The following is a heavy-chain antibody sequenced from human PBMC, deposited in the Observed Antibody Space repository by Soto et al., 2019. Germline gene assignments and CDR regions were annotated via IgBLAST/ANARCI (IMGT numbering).Heavy chain of an antibody. V-gene: IGHV3-33*01. CDR3: AREVAAGINWFDP. D-gene: IGHD6-13*01. J-gene: IGHJ5*02. CDR2: IWYDGSNK. Sequence: QVQLVESGGGVVQPGRSLRLSCAASGFTFSSYGMHWVRQAPGKGLEWVAVIWYDGSNKYYADSVKGRFTISRDNSKNTLYLQMNSLRAEDTAVYYCAREVAAGINWFDPCGQGTLVTVSS. CDR1: GFTFSSYG.